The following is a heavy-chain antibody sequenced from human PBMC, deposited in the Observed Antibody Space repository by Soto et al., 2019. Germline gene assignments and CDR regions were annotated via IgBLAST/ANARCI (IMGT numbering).Heavy chain of an antibody. CDR1: GFTFRNYN. J-gene: IGHJ4*02. V-gene: IGHV3-21*06. CDR2: ISTGGAYM. Sequence: EVQLVESRGGLVKAGGSLRLFCTASGFTFRNYNMNWVRQAPGKGLEWVSSISTGGAYMFYADSVKGRFTISRDNAQNSLFLQIDSPRAEDTAVYYCARDIASPGGDYFDSWGQGTLVTVSS. CDR3: ARDIASPGGDYFDS. D-gene: IGHD2-21*01.